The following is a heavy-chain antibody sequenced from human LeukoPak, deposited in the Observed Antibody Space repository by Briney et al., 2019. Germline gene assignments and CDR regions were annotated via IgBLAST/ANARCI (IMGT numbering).Heavy chain of an antibody. CDR1: GGSISSGGYY. CDR3: ARERIQLWGTSRAGPFDY. D-gene: IGHD5-18*01. J-gene: IGHJ4*02. CDR2: IYYSGST. V-gene: IGHV4-31*03. Sequence: PSETLSLTCTVSGGSISSGGYYWSWIRQHPGKGLEWIGYIYYSGSTYHNPSLKSRVTISVDTSKNQFSLKLSSVTAADTAVYYCARERIQLWGTSRAGPFDYWGQGTLVTVSS.